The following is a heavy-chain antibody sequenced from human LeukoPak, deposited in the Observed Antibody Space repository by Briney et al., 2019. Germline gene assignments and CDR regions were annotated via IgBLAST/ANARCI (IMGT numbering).Heavy chain of an antibody. Sequence: GGSLRLSCAASGFTFRSYWMHWVRQAPGKGLVWVSRINSDGTATTYADSVRGRFSASRDNAKNTLYLQMNSLRAEDTAVYYCAREVTETSYFDYWGQGTLVAVSS. CDR2: INSDGTAT. CDR1: GFTFRSYW. CDR3: AREVTETSYFDY. J-gene: IGHJ4*02. V-gene: IGHV3-74*01. D-gene: IGHD2-21*02.